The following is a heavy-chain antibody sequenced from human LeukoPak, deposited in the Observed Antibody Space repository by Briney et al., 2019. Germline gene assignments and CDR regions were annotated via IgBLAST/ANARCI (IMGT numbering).Heavy chain of an antibody. J-gene: IGHJ3*02. CDR1: GFTFSTYA. V-gene: IGHV3-30*04. D-gene: IGHD6-13*01. CDR3: ARVRQQLVLGAFDI. Sequence: PGRSLRLSCAASGFTFSTYAMHWVRQAPGKGLEWVAIISYDGSNKNHADSVKGRFSISRDNSKNTVYLQMNSLRAEDTAVYYCARVRQQLVLGAFDIWGQGTMVTVSS. CDR2: ISYDGSNK.